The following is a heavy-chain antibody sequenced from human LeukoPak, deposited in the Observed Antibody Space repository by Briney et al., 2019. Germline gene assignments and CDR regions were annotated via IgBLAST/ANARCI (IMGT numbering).Heavy chain of an antibody. D-gene: IGHD2-15*01. J-gene: IGHJ4*02. CDR3: ARKRGGCYPD. CDR2: ISPYNGDT. V-gene: IGHV1-18*01. CDR1: GYTFTHYD. Sequence: ASVTVSCKPSGYTFTHYDICWVRQAAGQGLEWMGRISPYNGDTYYAQKLQGRVTMTTDTSTRTAYLQLESLTSDDTAVYYCARKRGGCYPDWGQGTLVIVSS.